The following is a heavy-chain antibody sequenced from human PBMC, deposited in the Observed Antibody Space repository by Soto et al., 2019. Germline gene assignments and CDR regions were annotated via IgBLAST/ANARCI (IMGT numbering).Heavy chain of an antibody. Sequence: ASVKVSCKASGYTFTDYYMHWVRQAPGQGLEWMGWINPNSGGTNYAQKFQGRVTMTRDTSISTAYMELSRLRSDDTAVYYCARDRRVATSRMDVWGQGTTVTVSS. CDR3: ARDRRVATSRMDV. J-gene: IGHJ6*02. CDR2: INPNSGGT. D-gene: IGHD5-12*01. CDR1: GYTFTDYY. V-gene: IGHV1-2*02.